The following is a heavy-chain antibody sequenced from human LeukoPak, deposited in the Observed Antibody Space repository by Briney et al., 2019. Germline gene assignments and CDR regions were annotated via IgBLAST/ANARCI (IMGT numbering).Heavy chain of an antibody. CDR2: IYYSGST. V-gene: IGHV4-59*01. CDR1: GGSISSYY. Sequence: PSETLSLTCTVSGGSISSYYWSWIRQPPGKGLEWIGYIYYSGSTNYNPSLKSRVTISVDTSKNQFSLKLSSVTAADTAVYYCARASSIAAALFDYWGQEPWSPSPQ. J-gene: IGHJ4*01. D-gene: IGHD6-13*01. CDR3: ARASSIAAALFDY.